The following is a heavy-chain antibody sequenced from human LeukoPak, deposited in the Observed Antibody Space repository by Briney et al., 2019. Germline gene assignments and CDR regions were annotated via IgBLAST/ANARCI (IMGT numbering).Heavy chain of an antibody. D-gene: IGHD6-19*01. Sequence: SETLSLTCTVSGGSVSSGNYYWIWIRQPPGKGLEWIGYIYYRGSTNYNPSLKSRVTISLDASKNQFSLKLSSVTAADTAVYCCARDPIAVAGFDYWGEGTLVTVSS. CDR3: ARDPIAVAGFDY. CDR1: GGSVSSGNYY. V-gene: IGHV4-61*01. J-gene: IGHJ4*02. CDR2: IYYRGST.